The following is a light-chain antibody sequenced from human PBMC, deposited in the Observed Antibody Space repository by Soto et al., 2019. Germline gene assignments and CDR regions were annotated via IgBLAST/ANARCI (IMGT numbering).Light chain of an antibody. CDR3: QHYGSDPPWK. V-gene: IGKV3-20*01. CDR1: QSVSSSY. J-gene: IGKJ1*01. Sequence: EIVLTQSPGTLSLSPGERATLSCRASQSVSSSYLAWYQQKPGQAPRLLIYGASSRATGIPDRFSGSGSGTDFTLTISRLEPEDFAVYYCQHYGSDPPWKFGQVTKVDIK. CDR2: GAS.